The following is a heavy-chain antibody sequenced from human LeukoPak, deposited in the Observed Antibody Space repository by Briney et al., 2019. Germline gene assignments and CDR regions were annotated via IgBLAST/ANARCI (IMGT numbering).Heavy chain of an antibody. Sequence: SETLSLTCAVYGGSFSGYYWSWIRQPPRKGLEWIGEINHSGSTNYNPSLKSRVTISVDTSKNQFSLKLSSVTAADTAVYYCARGPRSLFGVVIHWFDPWGQGTLVTVSS. V-gene: IGHV4-34*01. J-gene: IGHJ5*02. CDR2: INHSGST. CDR1: GGSFSGYY. CDR3: ARGPRSLFGVVIHWFDP. D-gene: IGHD3-3*02.